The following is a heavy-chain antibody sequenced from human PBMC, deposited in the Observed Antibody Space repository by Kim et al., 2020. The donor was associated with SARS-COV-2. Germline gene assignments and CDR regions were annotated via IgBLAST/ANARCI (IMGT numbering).Heavy chain of an antibody. J-gene: IGHJ3*02. D-gene: IGHD4-4*01. Sequence: YNPSLKSRVTISVETSKNQFSLKLSSVTAADTAVYYCARDRVRSFDAFDIWGQGTMVTVSS. V-gene: IGHV4-30-2*05. CDR3: ARDRVRSFDAFDI.